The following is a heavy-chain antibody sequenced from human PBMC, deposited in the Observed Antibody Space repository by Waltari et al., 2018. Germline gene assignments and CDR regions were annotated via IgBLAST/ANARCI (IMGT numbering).Heavy chain of an antibody. J-gene: IGHJ2*01. V-gene: IGHV4-34*01. Sequence: QVQLQQWGAGLLKPSETLSLTCAVSGGSLGGFYCSWLRQSPGKGLEWIGEINHDGTTNYNPSLKSRVTVSVDTSKKQFSLNLSSVTAADTGVYYCALDDDILTGPTSNWYFDIWGRGTLVTVSS. CDR2: INHDGTT. D-gene: IGHD3-9*01. CDR1: GGSLGGFY. CDR3: ALDDDILTGPTSNWYFDI.